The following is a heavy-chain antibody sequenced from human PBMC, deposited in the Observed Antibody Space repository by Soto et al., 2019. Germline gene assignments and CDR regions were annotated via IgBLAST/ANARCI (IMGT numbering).Heavy chain of an antibody. D-gene: IGHD3-22*01. CDR3: ARDFYDSVGYTWFDS. J-gene: IGHJ5*01. CDR2: IHNSGTS. Sequence: SETLSLTXTVSGDTSTSYYWGWIRQAPGKGLEWIGHIHNSGTSTHNPSLNGRVTISIDMSKKQFSLKLTSLTSADTAVYYCARDFYDSVGYTWFDSWSQGTLVTVSS. CDR1: GDTSTSYY. V-gene: IGHV4-59*01.